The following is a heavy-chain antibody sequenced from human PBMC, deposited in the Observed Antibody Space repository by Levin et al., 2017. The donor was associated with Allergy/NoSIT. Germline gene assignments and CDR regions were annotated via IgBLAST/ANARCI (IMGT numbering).Heavy chain of an antibody. CDR3: ARGHPIVVVPAARSPFDY. CDR2: INHSGST. Sequence: PSETLSLTCAVYGGSFSGYYWSWIRQPPGKGLEWIGEINHSGSTNYNPSLKSRVTISVDTSKNQFSLKLSSVTAADTAVYYCARGHPIVVVPAARSPFDYWGQGTLVTVSS. V-gene: IGHV4-34*01. CDR1: GGSFSGYY. D-gene: IGHD2-2*01. J-gene: IGHJ4*02.